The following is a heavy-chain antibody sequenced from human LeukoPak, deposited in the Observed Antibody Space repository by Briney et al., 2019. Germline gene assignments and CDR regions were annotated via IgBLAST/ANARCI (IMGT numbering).Heavy chain of an antibody. D-gene: IGHD6-13*01. Sequence: PSETLSLTCAVSGGSISSSNWWSWIRQPPGKGLEWIGSIYYSGSTYYNPSLKSRVTISVDTSKNQFSLKLSSVTAADTAVYFCARGRVSSSSWSSTYYYYFYMDVWGKGTTVTVSS. CDR2: IYYSGST. J-gene: IGHJ6*03. CDR3: ARGRVSSSSWSSTYYYYFYMDV. CDR1: GGSISSSNW. V-gene: IGHV4-4*02.